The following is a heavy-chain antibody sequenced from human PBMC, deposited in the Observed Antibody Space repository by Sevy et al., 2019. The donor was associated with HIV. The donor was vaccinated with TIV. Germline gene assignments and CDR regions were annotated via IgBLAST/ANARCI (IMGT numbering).Heavy chain of an antibody. CDR2: INPNSGGT. V-gene: IGHV1-2*02. Sequence: ASVKVSCKASGYTLSTSGITWVRQAPGQGLEWMGWINPNSGGTNYAQKFQGRVTMTRDTSISTAYMELSRLRSDDTAVYYCARERVYCSGGSCKPGGWFDPWGQGTLVTVSS. D-gene: IGHD2-15*01. CDR1: GYTLSTSG. J-gene: IGHJ5*02. CDR3: ARERVYCSGGSCKPGGWFDP.